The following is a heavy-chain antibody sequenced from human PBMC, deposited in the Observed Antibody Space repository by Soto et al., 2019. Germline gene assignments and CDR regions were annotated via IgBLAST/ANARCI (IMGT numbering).Heavy chain of an antibody. V-gene: IGHV1-18*01. CDR2: VSGYNGHT. CDR3: XXXXXXXXRXTWFEP. J-gene: IGHJ5*02. Sequence: QVKLEQSGAEVKKPGASVKVSCKASGYTFFSYGITWVRQAPGQGLEWMGWVSGYNGHTNYAQKFQGRVPMTRDISTPTPYMALXXXXXXXXXXXXXXXXXXXXXRXTWFEPWGPATLVTVXS. CDR1: GYTFFSYG.